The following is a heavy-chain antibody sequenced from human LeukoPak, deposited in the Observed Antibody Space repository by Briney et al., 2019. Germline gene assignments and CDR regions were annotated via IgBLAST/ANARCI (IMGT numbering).Heavy chain of an antibody. D-gene: IGHD2-15*01. CDR1: GFTFSNTW. CDR3: ARGLAWSD. Sequence: PGGSLRLSCAASGFTFSNTWMSWVRQAPGKGLEWVGRIKSKTDGGSVDYAAPVKGRFTIPRDDSKNTLYLQMNSLRAEDTAVYYCARGLAWSDWGQGTLVTVSS. V-gene: IGHV3-15*01. CDR2: IKSKTDGGSV. J-gene: IGHJ4*02.